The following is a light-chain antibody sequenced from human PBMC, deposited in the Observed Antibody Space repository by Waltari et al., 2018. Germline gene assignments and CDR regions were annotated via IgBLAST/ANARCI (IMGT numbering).Light chain of an antibody. CDR2: INSDGSH. CDR3: ESGGHGTWV. CDR1: AARRTNV. J-gene: IGLJ3*02. Sequence: LVLTQSPSASASLGAPVKLTCTLIAARRTNVIAWTQQQPEKGPRFLMRINSDGSHIKGDEIPDRFSGSSSGAEHYLTISSVQSEDEADYYVESGGHGTWVFGGGTKLTVL. V-gene: IGLV4-69*01.